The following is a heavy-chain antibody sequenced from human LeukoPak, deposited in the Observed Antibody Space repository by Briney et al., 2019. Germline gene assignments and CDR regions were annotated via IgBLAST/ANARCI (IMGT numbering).Heavy chain of an antibody. CDR1: GFTFSSYS. J-gene: IGHJ4*02. CDR2: ISSSSSYI. CDR3: AKAGSDDLDY. Sequence: GGSLRLSCAASGFTFSSYSMNWVRQAPGKGLEWVSSISSSSSYIYYADSVKGRFTIPRDNSKNTLYLQMNSLRAEDTAVYYCAKAGSDDLDYWGQGTLVTVSS. V-gene: IGHV3-21*01. D-gene: IGHD1-1*01.